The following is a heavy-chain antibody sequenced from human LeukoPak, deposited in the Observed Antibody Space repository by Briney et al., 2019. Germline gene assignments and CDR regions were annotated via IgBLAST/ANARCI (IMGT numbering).Heavy chain of an antibody. CDR3: ARAAGIAAAVLDI. V-gene: IGHV4-59*01. Sequence: SGTLSLTCTVSGGSISSYYWSWIRQPPGKGLEWIGYIYYSGSTNYNPSLKSRVTISVDTSKNQFSLKLSSVTAADTAVYYCARAAGIAAAVLDIWGQGTMVTVSS. CDR1: GGSISSYY. J-gene: IGHJ3*02. CDR2: IYYSGST. D-gene: IGHD6-13*01.